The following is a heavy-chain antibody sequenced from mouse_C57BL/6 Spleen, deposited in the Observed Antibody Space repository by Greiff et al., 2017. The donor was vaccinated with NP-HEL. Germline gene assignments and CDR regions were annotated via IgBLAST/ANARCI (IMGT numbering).Heavy chain of an antibody. J-gene: IGHJ1*03. V-gene: IGHV1-26*01. Sequence: VQLQQSGPELVKPGASVKISCKASGYTFTDYYMCWVKQSHGKSLEWIGHINPNNGAPTYNQKFKGKATLTVDKSSSTAYMELRSLTSEDSAVYYCARRLYYYGSSHWYFDVWGTGTTVTVSS. D-gene: IGHD1-1*01. CDR2: INPNNGAP. CDR1: GYTFTDYY. CDR3: ARRLYYYGSSHWYFDV.